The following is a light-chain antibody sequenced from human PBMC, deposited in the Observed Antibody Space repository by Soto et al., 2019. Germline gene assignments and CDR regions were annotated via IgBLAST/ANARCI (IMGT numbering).Light chain of an antibody. CDR2: EVN. J-gene: IGLJ1*01. CDR1: SSDVGSYNNL. V-gene: IGLV2-23*02. CDR3: CSYTHGNPF. Sequence: QSVLTQPASVSGSPGQSITISCTGTSSDVGSYNNLVSWYQQHRRKAPKAMIYEVNKRPSGVSHRSSGSKSGNTASLTISGLQAEDEADYYCCSYTHGNPFFGSGTKLTVL.